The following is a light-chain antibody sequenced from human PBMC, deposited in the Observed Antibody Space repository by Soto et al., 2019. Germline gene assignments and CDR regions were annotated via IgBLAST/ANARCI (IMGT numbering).Light chain of an antibody. Sequence: EIVLTQSPGTLSLSPGERATLSCRASQSVSGSYLAWYQQKPGQAPRLLMYAASRRATGTPDRFSGSGSGTDFTLTISRLEPEDFALYYCQQYGSSRTFGQGTKVEIK. CDR2: AAS. CDR3: QQYGSSRT. CDR1: QSVSGSY. V-gene: IGKV3-20*01. J-gene: IGKJ1*01.